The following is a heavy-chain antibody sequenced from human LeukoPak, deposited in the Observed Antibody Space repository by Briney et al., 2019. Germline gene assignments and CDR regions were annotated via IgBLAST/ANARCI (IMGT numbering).Heavy chain of an antibody. J-gene: IGHJ4*02. D-gene: IGHD3-10*01. Sequence: GGSLRLSCAASGFTFSDYYMSWVRQAPGKGLEWLLYISSTYIYTNYADSVKGRFTMSRDNAKNSLYLQMNSLRAEDTAMYYCARVYHGSGMLDFWGQGTLVTVSS. V-gene: IGHV3-11*05. CDR1: GFTFSDYY. CDR3: ARVYHGSGMLDF. CDR2: ISSTYIYT.